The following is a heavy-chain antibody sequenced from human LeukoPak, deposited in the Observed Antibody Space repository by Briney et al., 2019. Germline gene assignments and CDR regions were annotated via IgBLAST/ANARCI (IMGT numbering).Heavy chain of an antibody. J-gene: IGHJ4*02. Sequence: ASVKVSCKASGYTFISYGISWVRQAPGQGLEWMGWISGYNGDTHYAQKLQGRVTMTTDTSTSTDYMELRSLRSDDTAVYYCARGQGLRLWDYWGQGTLVTVSS. V-gene: IGHV1-18*01. CDR1: GYTFISYG. D-gene: IGHD5-12*01. CDR2: ISGYNGDT. CDR3: ARGQGLRLWDY.